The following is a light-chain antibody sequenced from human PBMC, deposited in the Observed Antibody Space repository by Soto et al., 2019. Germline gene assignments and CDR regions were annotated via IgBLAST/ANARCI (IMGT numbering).Light chain of an antibody. CDR1: SSDVGGYNY. Sequence: QPVLTQPASVSGSPGQSITISCTGTSSDVGGYNYVSWYRQHPGKAPKLMIYDVSNRPSGVSNRVSGSKSANTASLTISGLQAEDEADYYCSSYTATSTYVFGSGTKVTVL. CDR3: SSYTATSTYV. J-gene: IGLJ1*01. CDR2: DVS. V-gene: IGLV2-14*01.